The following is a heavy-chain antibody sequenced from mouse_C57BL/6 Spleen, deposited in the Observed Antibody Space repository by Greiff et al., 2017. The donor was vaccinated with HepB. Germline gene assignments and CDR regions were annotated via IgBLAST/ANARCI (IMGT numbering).Heavy chain of an antibody. CDR2: IDPETGGT. CDR3: TRSVNYFDY. Sequence: QVQLKQSGAELVRPGASVTLSCKASGYTFTDYEMHWVKQTPVHGLEWIGAIDPETGGTAYNQKFKGKAILTADKSSSTAYMELRSLTSEDSAVYYCTRSVNYFDYWGQGTTLTVSS. CDR1: GYTFTDYE. J-gene: IGHJ2*01. D-gene: IGHD1-1*01. V-gene: IGHV1-15*01.